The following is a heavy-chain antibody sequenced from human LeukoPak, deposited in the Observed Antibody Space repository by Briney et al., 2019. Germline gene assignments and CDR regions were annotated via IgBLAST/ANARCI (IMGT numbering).Heavy chain of an antibody. D-gene: IGHD3-22*01. CDR2: ISGGGGST. CDR1: GFTFSSYA. J-gene: IGHJ6*02. Sequence: GGSLGLSCAASGFTFSSYAMNWVRQAPGKGLEWVSGISGGGGSTYYADSVKGRFTISRDNSKNTLYLQMNSLRAEDTAVYYCAKVHYYDSSGYYYYYYGMDVWGQGTTVTVSS. V-gene: IGHV3-23*01. CDR3: AKVHYYDSSGYYYYYYGMDV.